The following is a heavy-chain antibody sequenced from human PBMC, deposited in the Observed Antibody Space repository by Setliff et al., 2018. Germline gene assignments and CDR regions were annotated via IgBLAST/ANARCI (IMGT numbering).Heavy chain of an antibody. V-gene: IGHV4-61*09. CDR1: GDSISSRRNY. Sequence: PSETLSLTCTVSGDSISSRRNYWGWFRQPAGKELEWIGQIYTSWSTNYNPSLKSRVTISLDTSKNQFSLSLTSVTAADTAVYYCARLSLAGVAGTLARGWFDPWGQGTLVTVSS. CDR2: IYTSWST. CDR3: ARLSLAGVAGTLARGWFDP. D-gene: IGHD6-19*01. J-gene: IGHJ5*02.